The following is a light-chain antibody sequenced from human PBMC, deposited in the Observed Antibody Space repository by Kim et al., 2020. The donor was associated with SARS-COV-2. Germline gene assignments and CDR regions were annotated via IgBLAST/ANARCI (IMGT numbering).Light chain of an antibody. Sequence: ASVGDRVTITCRASQSISSWLAWYQQKPRKAPKLLIYDASSLESGVPSRFSGSGSGTEFTLTISSLQPDDFATYYCQQYNSFLLTFGGGTKVDIK. CDR1: QSISSW. V-gene: IGKV1-5*01. CDR3: QQYNSFLLT. J-gene: IGKJ4*01. CDR2: DAS.